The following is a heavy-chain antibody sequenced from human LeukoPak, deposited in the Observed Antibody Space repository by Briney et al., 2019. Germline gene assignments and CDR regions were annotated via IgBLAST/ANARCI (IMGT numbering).Heavy chain of an antibody. D-gene: IGHD3-10*01. CDR3: AKDFGGAGSYQSYFDY. V-gene: IGHV3-23*01. CDR2: ISGSGGST. Sequence: GGSLRLSCAASRFTFSSYAMSWVRQAPGKGLEWVSAISGSGGSTYYADSVKGRFTISRDNSKNTLYLQMNSLRAEDTAVYYCAKDFGGAGSYQSYFDYWGQGTLVTVSS. J-gene: IGHJ4*02. CDR1: RFTFSSYA.